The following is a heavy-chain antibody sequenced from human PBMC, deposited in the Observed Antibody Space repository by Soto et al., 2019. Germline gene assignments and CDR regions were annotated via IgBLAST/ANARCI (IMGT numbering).Heavy chain of an antibody. V-gene: IGHV1-46*01. J-gene: IGHJ3*02. Sequence: GASVKVSCKASGYTFTSYYMHWVRQAPGQGLEWMGIINPSGGSTSYAQKFQGRVTMTRDTSTSTVYMELSSLRSEDTAVYYCARGMGKSSGYYRAFDAFDIWGQGTMVTVSS. CDR3: ARGMGKSSGYYRAFDAFDI. CDR2: INPSGGST. CDR1: GYTFTSYY. D-gene: IGHD3-22*01.